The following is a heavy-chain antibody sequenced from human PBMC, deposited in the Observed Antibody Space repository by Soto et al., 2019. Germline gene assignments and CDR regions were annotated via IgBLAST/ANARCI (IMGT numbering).Heavy chain of an antibody. V-gene: IGHV3-48*02. CDR1: GFTFSTYS. CDR2: MSSSSSTI. CDR3: ASSRDQFDY. J-gene: IGHJ4*02. Sequence: EVQLVESGGGLVQPGGSLRLSCAASGFTFSTYSMNWVRQAPGKGLEWVSYMSSSSSTIYYADSVKGRFTISRDNAKNSLYLQKNSLRDEDTAVYYCASSRDQFDYWGQGTLVTVSS.